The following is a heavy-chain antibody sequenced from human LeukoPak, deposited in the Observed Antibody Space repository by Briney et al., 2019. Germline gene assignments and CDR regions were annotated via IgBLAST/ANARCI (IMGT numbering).Heavy chain of an antibody. V-gene: IGHV3-23*01. D-gene: IGHD2-21*02. Sequence: GGSLRLSWAASGFTFSSDALSWVRQAPGRGLGWVSAISGSGGSTYYADSVRGRFTISRDNSKTTLFLQMNSLRAEDTAVYYCAKDRPCGGDCYWRDYWGQGTLVTVSS. CDR3: AKDRPCGGDCYWRDY. CDR1: GFTFSSDA. J-gene: IGHJ4*02. CDR2: ISGSGGST.